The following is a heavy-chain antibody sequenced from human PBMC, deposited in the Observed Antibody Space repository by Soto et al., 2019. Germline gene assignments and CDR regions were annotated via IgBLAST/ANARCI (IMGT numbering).Heavy chain of an antibody. Sequence: GGSLRLSCAASGFTFSSYAMSWVRQAPGKGLEWVSAISGSGGSTYYADSVKGRFTISRDNSKNTLYLQMNSLRAEDTAVYYCARYSSSWDYYYYYYMDVWGKGTTVTVSS. CDR3: ARYSSSWDYYYYYYMDV. CDR1: GFTFSSYA. D-gene: IGHD6-13*01. V-gene: IGHV3-23*01. J-gene: IGHJ6*03. CDR2: ISGSGGST.